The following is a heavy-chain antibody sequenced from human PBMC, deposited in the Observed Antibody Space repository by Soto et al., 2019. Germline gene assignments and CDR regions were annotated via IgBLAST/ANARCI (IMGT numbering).Heavy chain of an antibody. CDR3: ARVDCSSTSCYARGGHYYYYMDV. Sequence: SETLSLTCTVSGGSISSYYWSWIRQPPGKGLEWIGYIYYSGSTNYNPSLKSRVTISVDTSKNQFSLKLSSVTAADTAVYYCARVDCSSTSCYARGGHYYYYMDVWGKRTTVTVSS. CDR2: IYYSGST. J-gene: IGHJ6*03. CDR1: GGSISSYY. D-gene: IGHD2-2*01. V-gene: IGHV4-59*01.